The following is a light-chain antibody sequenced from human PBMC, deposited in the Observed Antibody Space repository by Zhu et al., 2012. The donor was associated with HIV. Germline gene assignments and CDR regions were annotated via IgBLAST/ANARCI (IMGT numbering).Light chain of an antibody. CDR2: GAS. Sequence: EMVMTQSPATLSVSPGDRATLSCRASQSVDSNVAWHQQKPGQAPRLLIYGASTRATGIPARFSGSGSGTEFTLTISSMQSEDFAVYYCQQYNNWPLTFGGGTKVGDQT. CDR3: QQYNNWPLT. V-gene: IGKV3-15*01. CDR1: QSVDSN. J-gene: IGKJ4*01.